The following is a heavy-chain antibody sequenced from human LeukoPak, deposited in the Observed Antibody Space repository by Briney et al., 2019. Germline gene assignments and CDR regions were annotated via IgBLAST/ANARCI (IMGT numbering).Heavy chain of an antibody. D-gene: IGHD5-12*01. CDR3: VRHDGRGGATMGALDS. CDR2: IYYGRTT. CDR1: TDSISSSSHL. V-gene: IGHV4-39*01. Sequence: SETLSLTCTVSTDSISSSSHLWGWIRQSPGKGLEWIGSIYYGRTTYYNPSLNSRVAISVVTSKNQFSLQLNSVTAADTAVYYCVRHDGRGGATMGALDSWGQGSLVTVSS. J-gene: IGHJ4*02.